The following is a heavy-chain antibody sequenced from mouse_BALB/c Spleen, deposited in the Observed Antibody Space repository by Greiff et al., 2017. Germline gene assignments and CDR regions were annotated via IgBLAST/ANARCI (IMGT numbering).Heavy chain of an antibody. CDR2: ISSGSSTI. J-gene: IGHJ4*01. V-gene: IGHV5-17*02. CDR3: ARRANRYDDAMDY. D-gene: IGHD2-14*01. Sequence: EVKVVESGGGLVQPGGSRKLSCAASGFTFSSFGMHWVRQAPEKGLEWVAYISSGSSTIYYADTVKGRFTISRDNPKNTLFLQMTSLRSEDTAMYYCARRANRYDDAMDYWGQGTSVTVSS. CDR1: GFTFSSFG.